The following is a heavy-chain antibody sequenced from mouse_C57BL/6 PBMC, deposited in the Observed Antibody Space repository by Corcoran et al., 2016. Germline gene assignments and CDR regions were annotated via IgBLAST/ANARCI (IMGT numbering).Heavy chain of an antibody. J-gene: IGHJ3*01. D-gene: IGHD6-2*01. CDR3: ARKEYISFAY. Sequence: QIQLVQSGPELKKPGETVKISCKASGYTFTTYGMSWVKQAPGKGLKWMGWINTYSGVPTYADDFKGRFAFSLETSASTAYLQINNLKNEDTATYFCARKEYISFAYWGQGTLVTVSA. CDR2: INTYSGVP. CDR1: GYTFTTYG. V-gene: IGHV9-3*01.